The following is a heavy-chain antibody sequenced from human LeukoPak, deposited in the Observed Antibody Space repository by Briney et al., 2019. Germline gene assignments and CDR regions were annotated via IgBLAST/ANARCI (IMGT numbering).Heavy chain of an antibody. V-gene: IGHV1-46*01. J-gene: IGHJ3*02. CDR2: INPSGGRT. D-gene: IGHD3/OR15-3a*01. CDR1: GYTFISYY. Sequence: ASVKVSCKASGYTFISYYMHWVRQAPGQGLEWMGVINPSGGRTTYAQKFQGRVTMTKDTSTSTVYMELSSLRSKDTAVYYCARMDGDAFDIWGQGTMVIVSS. CDR3: ARMDGDAFDI.